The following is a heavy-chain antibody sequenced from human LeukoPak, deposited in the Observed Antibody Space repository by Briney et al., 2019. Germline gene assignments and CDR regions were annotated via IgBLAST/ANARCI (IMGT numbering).Heavy chain of an antibody. V-gene: IGHV3-11*06. Sequence: PGGSLRLSCTASGFTFSDYYMSWIRQAPGKGLEWVSYISSSSSYTKYADSVKGRFTISRDNAKNSLYLQMNSLRDEDTAVYYCASGIAAAGPGFDYWGQGTLATVSS. J-gene: IGHJ4*02. CDR2: ISSSSSYT. CDR1: GFTFSDYY. CDR3: ASGIAAAGPGFDY. D-gene: IGHD6-13*01.